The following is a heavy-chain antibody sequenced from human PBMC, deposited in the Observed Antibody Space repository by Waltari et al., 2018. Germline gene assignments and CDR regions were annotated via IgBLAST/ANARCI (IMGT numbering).Heavy chain of an antibody. D-gene: IGHD5-12*01. Sequence: QLQLQQSGPRPVRPSENLSHICRVSGAAITRNRPYWAWIRQSPGQGLGWSGTVSRGGTTSISRSLKSRVSVSRDTSKNQVSLILGSVTAADMAVYYCATYIGASVGTAAFDVWGQGTMVTVSS. V-gene: IGHV4-39*01. CDR2: VSRGGTT. CDR1: GAAITRNRPY. CDR3: ATYIGASVGTAAFDV. J-gene: IGHJ3*01.